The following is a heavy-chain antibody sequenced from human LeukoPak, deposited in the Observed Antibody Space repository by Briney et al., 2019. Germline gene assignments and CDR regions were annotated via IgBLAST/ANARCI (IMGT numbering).Heavy chain of an antibody. J-gene: IGHJ5*02. D-gene: IGHD3-16*02. CDR3: AHRGQLSLRGPTAFDP. CDR1: GFSLSTSGVG. Sequence: SGPTLVKPKQTLTLTCTFSGFSLSTSGVGVGWIRQPPGKALEWLALIYWDDDKRYSPSLKSRLTITKDTSKNQAVLTMTNMDPVNTVTYYCAHRGQLSLRGPTAFDPWGQGILVTVSS. CDR2: IYWDDDK. V-gene: IGHV2-5*02.